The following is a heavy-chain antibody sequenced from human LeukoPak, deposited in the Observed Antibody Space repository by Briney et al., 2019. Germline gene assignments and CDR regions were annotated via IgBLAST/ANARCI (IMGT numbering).Heavy chain of an antibody. CDR3: AKVSPTFDY. J-gene: IGHJ4*02. CDR2: INSDGSST. Sequence: GGSLRLSCAASRFTFSSYWMHWVRQAPGKGLVWVSRINSDGSSTSYADSVKGRFAISRDNSKNTLYLQMNSLRAEDTAVYYCAKVSPTFDYWGQGTLVTVSS. V-gene: IGHV3-74*01. CDR1: RFTFSSYW.